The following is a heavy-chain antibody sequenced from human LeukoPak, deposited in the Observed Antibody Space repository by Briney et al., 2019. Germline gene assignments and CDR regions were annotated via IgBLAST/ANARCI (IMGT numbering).Heavy chain of an antibody. J-gene: IGHJ4*02. CDR3: GGNYYGSGSYYSEDRY. V-gene: IGHV4-61*02. CDR1: GGSISSGSYY. Sequence: PSQTLSLTCTVSGGSISSGSYYWSCIRQPAGKGLGWIERFYTSGRTNYNPSLKSRVTISYTSKNHFSFKLNSVTAADTAVYYCGGNYYGSGSYYSEDRYWGQGTLVTVSS. D-gene: IGHD3-10*01. CDR2: FYTSGRT.